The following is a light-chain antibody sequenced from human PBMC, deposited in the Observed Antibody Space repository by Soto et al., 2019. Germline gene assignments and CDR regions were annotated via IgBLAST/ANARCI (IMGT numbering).Light chain of an antibody. Sequence: EVVLTQSPATLSLSPGERATLSCMSSHNVVNHLAWYQQKPGQAPRLLIYYASNRATGIPARFSGSGSETDFTLTISSLQPEDSAFYYCQQLAATFGQGTRLEIK. V-gene: IGKV3-11*01. CDR1: HNVVNH. CDR2: YAS. CDR3: QQLAAT. J-gene: IGKJ5*01.